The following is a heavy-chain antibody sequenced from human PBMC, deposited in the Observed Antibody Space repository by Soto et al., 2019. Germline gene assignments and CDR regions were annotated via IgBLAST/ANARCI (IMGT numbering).Heavy chain of an antibody. V-gene: IGHV4-31*03. CDR3: ARSEVVVIRIDI. CDR1: GASITRGGFL. Sequence: LSLTCSVSGASITRGGFLWTWIRQHPGKGLEWIGFISYNGRTSYNPSLESRVTISSDTSKNQFSLQLSSVTAADTAVYYCARSEVVVIRIDIWGQGTPVTVSS. CDR2: ISYNGRT. J-gene: IGHJ4*02. D-gene: IGHD3-16*02.